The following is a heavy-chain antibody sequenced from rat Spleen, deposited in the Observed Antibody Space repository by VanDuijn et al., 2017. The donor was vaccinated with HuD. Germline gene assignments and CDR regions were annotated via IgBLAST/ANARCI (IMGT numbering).Heavy chain of an antibody. V-gene: IGHV5-19*01. CDR1: GFSLTSYH. Sequence: VQLKESGPGLVQPSQTLSLTCTVSGFSLTSYHVSWVRQSPGKGLEWVASISPSGGGTWHRDSVKGRFTVSRDNAKSTLYLQMDSLRSEDTATYYCATQDVYFGLWDYVMDAWGQGASVTVSS. J-gene: IGHJ4*01. CDR3: ATQDVYFGLWDYVMDA. CDR2: ISPSGGGT. D-gene: IGHD1-6*01.